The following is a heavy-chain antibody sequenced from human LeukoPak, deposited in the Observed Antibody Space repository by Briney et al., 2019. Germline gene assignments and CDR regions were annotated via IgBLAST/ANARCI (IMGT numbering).Heavy chain of an antibody. CDR2: INPSGGTT. V-gene: IGHV1-46*01. D-gene: IGHD1-26*01. CDR3: ARGTFVGAKPFDY. Sequence: GASVKVSCKASGYTFTGYYMHWVRQAPGQGLEWMGLINPSGGTTRYAQKFQGRVTMTRDLSTSTDYMELSSLRSDDTAVYYCARGTFVGAKPFDYWGQGTLVTVSS. CDR1: GYTFTGYY. J-gene: IGHJ4*02.